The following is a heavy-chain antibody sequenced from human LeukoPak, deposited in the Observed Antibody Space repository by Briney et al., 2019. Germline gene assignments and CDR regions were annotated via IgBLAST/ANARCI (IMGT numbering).Heavy chain of an antibody. CDR1: GGSVSSGSYY. CDR2: IYYSGST. J-gene: IGHJ4*02. CDR3: ARGGTVTTER. Sequence: MSSETLSLTCTVSGGSVSSGSYYWSWIRQPPGKGLEWIGYIYYSGSTNYNPSLKSRVTISVDTSKNQFSLKLSSVTAADTAVYYCARGGTVTTERWGQGTLVTVSS. D-gene: IGHD4-17*01. V-gene: IGHV4-61*01.